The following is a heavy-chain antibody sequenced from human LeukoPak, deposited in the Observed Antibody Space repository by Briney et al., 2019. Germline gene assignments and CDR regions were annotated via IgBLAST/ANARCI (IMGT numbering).Heavy chain of an antibody. CDR1: GGSISSDSYY. D-gene: IGHD3-22*01. CDR3: ATPLGGGYYSVVGY. Sequence: SETLSLTCTVSGGSISSDSYYWGWIRQPPGKGLEWIGSMYNTESTYYNPSLKSRVTISVDTSKNQFSLKLSSVTAADTAVYYCATPLGGGYYSVVGYWGQGTLVTVSS. J-gene: IGHJ4*02. V-gene: IGHV4-39*01. CDR2: MYNTEST.